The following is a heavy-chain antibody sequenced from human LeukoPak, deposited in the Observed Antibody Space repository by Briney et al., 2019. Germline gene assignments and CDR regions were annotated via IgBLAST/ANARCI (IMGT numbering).Heavy chain of an antibody. J-gene: IGHJ2*01. CDR2: IYYSGST. CDR3: ARGVHGDYRWYFDL. D-gene: IGHD4-17*01. CDR1: GGSISSYS. V-gene: IGHV4-59*01. Sequence: SETLSLTCTVSGGSISSYSWSWIRQPPGKGLEWIGYIYYSGSTNYNPSLKSRVTISLDTSKNQFSLKVSSVTAADTAAYFCARGVHGDYRWYFDLWGRGTLVTVSS.